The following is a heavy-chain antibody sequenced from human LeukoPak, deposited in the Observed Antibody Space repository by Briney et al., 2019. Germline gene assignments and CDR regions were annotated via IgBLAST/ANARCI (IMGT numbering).Heavy chain of an antibody. CDR1: GYSISSGYY. V-gene: IGHV4-38-2*02. D-gene: IGHD5-24*01. Sequence: SETLSLTCSVSGYSISSGYYWGWIRQPPGKGLEWIGRIYTSGSTNYNPSLKSRVTMSVDTSKNQFSLKLSSVTAADTAVYYCARVVEMATIFYYFDYWGQGTLVTVSS. J-gene: IGHJ4*02. CDR2: IYTSGST. CDR3: ARVVEMATIFYYFDY.